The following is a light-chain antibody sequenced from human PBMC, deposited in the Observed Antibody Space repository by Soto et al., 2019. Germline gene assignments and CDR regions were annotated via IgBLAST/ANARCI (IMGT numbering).Light chain of an antibody. CDR2: AAS. J-gene: IGKJ1*01. Sequence: DIQMTPSPSSLSASVVDRVTITCRASQSISSYLNWYQQKPGKAPKLLIYAASSLQSGVPSRFSGSGSGTDFTLTISSLQPEDFATYYCQQSYSTRGFGQGTKVDIK. CDR3: QQSYSTRG. V-gene: IGKV1-39*01. CDR1: QSISSY.